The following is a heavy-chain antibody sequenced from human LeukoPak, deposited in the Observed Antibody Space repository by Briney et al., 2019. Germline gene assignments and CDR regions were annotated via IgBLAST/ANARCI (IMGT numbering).Heavy chain of an antibody. V-gene: IGHV4-38-2*02. J-gene: IGHJ3*02. CDR3: ARDSIAARPLEAFDI. CDR2: IYHSGST. CDR1: GYSISSGYY. D-gene: IGHD6-6*01. Sequence: SETLSLTCAVSGYSISSGYYWGWIRQPPGKGLEWIGSIYHSGSTYYNPSLKSRVTISADTSKNQFSLKLSSVTAADTAVYYCARDSIAARPLEAFDIWGQGTMVTVSS.